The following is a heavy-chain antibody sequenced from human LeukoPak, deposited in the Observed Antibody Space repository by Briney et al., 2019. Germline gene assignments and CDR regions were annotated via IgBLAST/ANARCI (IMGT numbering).Heavy chain of an antibody. CDR3: ATGGALLWFLHY. CDR2: FDPEDDET. J-gene: IGHJ4*02. CDR1: RYTLTELS. D-gene: IGHD3-10*01. Sequence: ASVKVSCKVSRYTLTELSMQWVRQAPGKGLEWMGGFDPEDDETIYAQKFQGRVTMTEATSTDTAYMELSSLRSEDTAVYYCATGGALLWFLHYWGQGTLVTVSS. V-gene: IGHV1-24*01.